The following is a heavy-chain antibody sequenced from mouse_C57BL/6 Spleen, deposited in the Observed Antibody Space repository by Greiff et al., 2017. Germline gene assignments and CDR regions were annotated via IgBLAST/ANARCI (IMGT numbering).Heavy chain of an antibody. CDR1: GYSITSGYY. CDR2: ISYDGSN. CDR3: AREGYYGNYLYYFDY. V-gene: IGHV3-6*01. J-gene: IGHJ2*01. Sequence: EVQLQESGPGLVKPSQSLSLTCSVTGYSITSGYYWNWIRQFPGNKLEWMGYISYDGSNNYNPSLKNRISITRDTSKNQFFLKLNSVTTEDTATYYCAREGYYGNYLYYFDYWGQGTTLTVSS. D-gene: IGHD2-1*01.